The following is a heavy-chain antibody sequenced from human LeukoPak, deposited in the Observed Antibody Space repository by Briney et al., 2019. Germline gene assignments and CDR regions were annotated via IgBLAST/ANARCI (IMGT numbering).Heavy chain of an antibody. J-gene: IGHJ6*02. CDR1: GFTFDMFA. D-gene: IGHD2-2*01. V-gene: IGHV3-30*18. Sequence: GGSLRLSCGASGFTFDMFAMHWVRQAPGKGLEWVAVISYDGSNKYYADSVKGRFTISRDNSKNTLYLQMNSLRAEDTAVYYCAKGVRYAIYGMDVWGQGTTVTVSS. CDR3: AKGVRYAIYGMDV. CDR2: ISYDGSNK.